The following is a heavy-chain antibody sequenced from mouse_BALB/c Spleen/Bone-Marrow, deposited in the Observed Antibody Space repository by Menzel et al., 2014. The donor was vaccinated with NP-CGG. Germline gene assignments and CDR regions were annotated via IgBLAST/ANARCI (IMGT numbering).Heavy chain of an antibody. V-gene: IGHV1-63*02. D-gene: IGHD2-10*02. CDR2: IYPGGGYI. Sequence: QVQLQQSGAELVRPGTSVKISCKASGYTFANYWLGWLKQRPGHGLEWIGEIYPGGGYINYNEKFKGKATLTADPSSSTAYLRLSRLPAEEAALYFCARGEYGNYDRFFYYLGQG. CDR3: ARGEYGNYDRFFYY. J-gene: IGHJ2*01. CDR1: GYTFANYW.